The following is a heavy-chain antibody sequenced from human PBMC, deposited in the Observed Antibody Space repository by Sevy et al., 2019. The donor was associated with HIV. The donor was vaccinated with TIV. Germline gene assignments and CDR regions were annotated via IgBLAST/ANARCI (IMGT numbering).Heavy chain of an antibody. CDR3: ARDGARETLSFKYYYGMDV. Sequence: ASVKVSCKASGYTFLNYGISWVRQAPGQGLEWMGWISPYNGNTKYAQKLRGGVTMTTDTSTGTAYMEVRSLRSDDTAVYYCARDGARETLSFKYYYGMDVWGQGTTVTVSS. J-gene: IGHJ6*02. CDR2: ISPYNGNT. V-gene: IGHV1-18*01. CDR1: GYTFLNYG. D-gene: IGHD3-10*01.